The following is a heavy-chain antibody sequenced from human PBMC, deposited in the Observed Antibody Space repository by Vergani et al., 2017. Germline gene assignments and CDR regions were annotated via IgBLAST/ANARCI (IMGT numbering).Heavy chain of an antibody. J-gene: IGHJ4*02. D-gene: IGHD4-17*01. CDR1: GGSFSGYY. V-gene: IGHV4-34*01. CDR3: ASSGDYVFVY. CDR2: INQSGST. Sequence: QVQLQQWGAGLLKPSETLSLTCAVYGGSFSGYYWSWIRQPPGKGLEWIGEINQSGSTNYNPSLKSRVTISVDTSKNQFSLKLSSVTAADTAVYYCASSGDYVFVYWGQGTLVTVSS.